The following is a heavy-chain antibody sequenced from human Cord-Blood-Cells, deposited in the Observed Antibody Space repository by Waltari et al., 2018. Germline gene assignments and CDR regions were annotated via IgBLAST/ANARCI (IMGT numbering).Heavy chain of an antibody. CDR1: GGTFSSYA. CDR2: IIPIFGTA. D-gene: IGHD2-2*02. CDR3: AISRANTRRRDYYYYMDV. Sequence: QVQLVQSGAEVKKPGSSVKVSCKASGGTFSSYAISWVRQAPGQGLEWMGGIIPIFGTANYAQKFQGRVTITADESTSTAYMELSSLRSEDTAVYYCAISRANTRRRDYYYYMDVWGKGTTVTVSS. J-gene: IGHJ6*03. V-gene: IGHV1-69*01.